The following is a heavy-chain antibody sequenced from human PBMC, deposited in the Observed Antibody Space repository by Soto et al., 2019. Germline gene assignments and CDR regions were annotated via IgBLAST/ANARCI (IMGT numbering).Heavy chain of an antibody. CDR2: ISGSGGGT. Sequence: EVQLLESGGGLVQPGESLRLSCAASGFTFSSYAMSWVRQAPGKGMEWVSGISGSGGGTYYTDSVKGRFTISRDNSKKTLYLQMNSLRAEDTAVYYCAKDLDFVGAAAAVPLDFWGQGTLVTVSS. V-gene: IGHV3-23*01. D-gene: IGHD6-13*01. CDR3: AKDLDFVGAAAAVPLDF. CDR1: GFTFSSYA. J-gene: IGHJ4*02.